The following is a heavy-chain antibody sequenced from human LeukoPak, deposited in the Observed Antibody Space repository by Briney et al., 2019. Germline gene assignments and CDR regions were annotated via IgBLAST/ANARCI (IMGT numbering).Heavy chain of an antibody. V-gene: IGHV1-18*01. D-gene: IGHD1-26*01. CDR3: ARDSAEWELRFGYFDY. J-gene: IGHJ4*02. CDR2: ISAYNGNT. Sequence: ASVKVSCKASGYTFTSYGISWVRQAPGQGLEWMGWISAYNGNTNYAQKLQGRVTMTTDTSTSTAYMELRSLRSDDTAVYYCARDSAEWELRFGYFDYWGQGTLVTVSS. CDR1: GYTFTSYG.